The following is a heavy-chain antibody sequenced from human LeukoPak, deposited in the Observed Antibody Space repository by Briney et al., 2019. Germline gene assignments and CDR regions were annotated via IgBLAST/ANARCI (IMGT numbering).Heavy chain of an antibody. CDR1: GFTFSVYW. Sequence: PGGSLRLSCAASGFTFSVYWMGWVRQAPGKGLEGVSYISSSGSTIYYADSVKGRFTISRDNAKNSLYLQMNSLRAEDTAVYYCAELGITMIGGVWGKGTTVTISS. CDR3: AELGITMIGGV. J-gene: IGHJ6*04. D-gene: IGHD3-10*02. V-gene: IGHV3-11*04. CDR2: ISSSGSTI.